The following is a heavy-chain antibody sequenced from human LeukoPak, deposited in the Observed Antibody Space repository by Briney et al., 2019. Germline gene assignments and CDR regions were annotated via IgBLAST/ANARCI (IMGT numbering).Heavy chain of an antibody. CDR1: GFTFSSYA. CDR3: AELGITMIGGV. D-gene: IGHD3-10*02. CDR2: IRYDGGNK. J-gene: IGHJ6*04. Sequence: GGSLRLSCAASGFTFSSYAMHWVRQAPGKGLEWVAFIRYDGGNKYYADSVKGRFTISRDNSKNTLYLQMNSLRAEDTAVYYCAELGITMIGGVWGKGTTVTISS. V-gene: IGHV3-30*02.